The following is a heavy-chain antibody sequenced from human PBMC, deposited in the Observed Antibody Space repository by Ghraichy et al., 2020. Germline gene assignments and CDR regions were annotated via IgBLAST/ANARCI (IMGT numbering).Heavy chain of an antibody. V-gene: IGHV4-39*01. CDR3: ARQGPYSSSWQTTPFDY. CDR2: IYFSGGT. J-gene: IGHJ4*02. CDR1: GGSISSSSYY. D-gene: IGHD6-13*01. Sequence: SQTLLLTCTVSGGSISSSSYYWGWIRQPPGKVLKWIRSIYFSGGTYYNPSLKSRVTISVDTAKNQFSLKRSSVTAADTAVYYCARQGPYSSSWQTTPFDYWGQGALVTVSP.